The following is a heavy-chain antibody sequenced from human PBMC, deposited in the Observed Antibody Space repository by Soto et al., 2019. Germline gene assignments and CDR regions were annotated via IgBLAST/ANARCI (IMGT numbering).Heavy chain of an antibody. D-gene: IGHD5-12*01. CDR1: GYTFTSYG. Sequence: QVQLVQSGGEVKKPGASVKLSCTASGYTFTSYGISWVRQAPGQGLEWMGWISAYNGKTNCAQNVLGRVTMTTDTSTRTAYMDLRSLRPDDTAVYYCARGGDVNYYHGMDVWGQGTTVTVSS. CDR3: ARGGDVNYYHGMDV. J-gene: IGHJ6*02. V-gene: IGHV1-18*01. CDR2: ISAYNGKT.